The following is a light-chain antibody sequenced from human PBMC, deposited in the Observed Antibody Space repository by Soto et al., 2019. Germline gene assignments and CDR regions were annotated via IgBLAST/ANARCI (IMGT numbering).Light chain of an antibody. V-gene: IGKV1-17*01. J-gene: IGKJ3*01. CDR1: QGIRNE. CDR3: LQHNTYPFT. CDR2: AAY. Sequence: DIQMTQSPSSLSASVGDRVTITCRASQGIRNELGWYQQKPGKAPKRLIYAAYILPSGVSPRFCGSGSVTEFTLTISSLQPEDFATYYCLQHNTYPFTFGPGTKVDI.